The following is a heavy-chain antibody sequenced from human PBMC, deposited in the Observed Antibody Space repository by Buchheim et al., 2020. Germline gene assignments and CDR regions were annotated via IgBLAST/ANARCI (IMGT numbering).Heavy chain of an antibody. CDR2: IKPDGSNK. D-gene: IGHD3-22*01. V-gene: IGHV3-7*01. Sequence: EVQLVESGGGLVQPGGSLRLSCAASGFTFSSYWMSWVRQAPGKGLEWVANIKPDGSNKYYVDSVKGPFTISRDNAKNSLYLQMNSLGAEDTAVYYCARDRHYYDSSGYYYPDYYYMDVWGEGTT. CDR1: GFTFSSYW. J-gene: IGHJ6*03. CDR3: ARDRHYYDSSGYYYPDYYYMDV.